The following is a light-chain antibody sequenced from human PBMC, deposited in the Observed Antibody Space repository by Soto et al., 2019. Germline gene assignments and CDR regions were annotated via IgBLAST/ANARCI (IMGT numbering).Light chain of an antibody. CDR1: SSDVGGYNF. V-gene: IGLV2-8*01. CDR2: EVS. Sequence: QSALTQPPSASGSPGQSVTISCTGTSSDVGGYNFVSWYQQHPGKAPKLMLYEVSERPSGVTARFSGSKSGNTASLPVSGVQAEDEADYYCSSYAGSSIVVFGGGTKLTV. CDR3: SSYAGSSIVV. J-gene: IGLJ2*01.